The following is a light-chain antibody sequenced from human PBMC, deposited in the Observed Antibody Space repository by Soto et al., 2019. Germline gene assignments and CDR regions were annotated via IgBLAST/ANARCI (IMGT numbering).Light chain of an antibody. CDR2: AAS. Sequence: DIQMTQSPSSLSASVGDRVTIACRASQSISSNLNWYQQKRGRAPKLLIYAASSLQSGVPSRFSGSGSGTDFALTISSLQPEDFATYYCQQSYSTPSFGQGTQLEIK. J-gene: IGKJ2*01. CDR1: QSISSN. CDR3: QQSYSTPS. V-gene: IGKV1-39*01.